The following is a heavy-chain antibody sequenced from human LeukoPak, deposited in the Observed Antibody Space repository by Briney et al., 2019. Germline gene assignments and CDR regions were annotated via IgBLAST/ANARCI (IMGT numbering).Heavy chain of an antibody. J-gene: IGHJ4*02. CDR1: GYTLTTYA. CDR3: AKLILGARRLFDF. V-gene: IGHV3-23*01. D-gene: IGHD1-26*01. CDR2: ITASGPTT. Sequence: SGGSLRLSCAASGYTLTTYAMTWVRQAPGKGLEWVSGITASGPTTYYADSVKGRFTISRDNSKNTLYLQMNSLRADDTAMYYCAKLILGARRLFDFRGQGILVTVSS.